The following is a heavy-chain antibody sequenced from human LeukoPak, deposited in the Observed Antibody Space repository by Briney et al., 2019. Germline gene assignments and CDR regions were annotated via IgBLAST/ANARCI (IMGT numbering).Heavy chain of an antibody. CDR3: ARNLESYDYVWGSYRPPNWFDP. D-gene: IGHD3-16*02. CDR2: IIPIFGTA. CDR1: GGTFSSYA. J-gene: IGHJ5*02. V-gene: IGHV1-69*06. Sequence: SVKVPCKASGGTFSSYAISWVRQAPGQGLEWMGGIIPIFGTANYAQKFQGRVTITADKSTSTAYMELSSLRSEDTAVYYCARNLESYDYVWGSYRPPNWFDPWGQGTLVTVSS.